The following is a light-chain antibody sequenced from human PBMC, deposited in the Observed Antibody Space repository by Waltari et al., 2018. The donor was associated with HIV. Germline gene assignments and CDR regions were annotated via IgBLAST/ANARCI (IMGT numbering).Light chain of an antibody. V-gene: IGLV2-23*02. CDR3: CAYAGPTGLSEV. J-gene: IGLJ2*01. CDR2: DVG. CDR1: SRDIGAYNY. Sequence: QSALTQPASVSGSPGQSITISCPGTSRDIGAYNYVSWYQQHPGKAPKLILFDVGTRPAGASHRVSGSESGYTASLTISGLQSEDEADYHCCAYAGPTGLSEVFGGGTKLTVL.